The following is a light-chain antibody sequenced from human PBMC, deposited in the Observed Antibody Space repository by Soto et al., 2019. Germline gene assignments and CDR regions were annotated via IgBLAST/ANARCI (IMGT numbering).Light chain of an antibody. CDR2: DDS. V-gene: IGLV3-21*02. J-gene: IGLJ1*01. Sequence: SYELTQPPSVSVAPGQTARITGGGNNIGGKSVHWYQQKPGQAPVLVVYDDSDRPSGIPERFSGSNSVNTATLTISRVAAGDEADYYCQVWESGRGVFGTGTKVTVL. CDR3: QVWESGRGV. CDR1: NIGGKS.